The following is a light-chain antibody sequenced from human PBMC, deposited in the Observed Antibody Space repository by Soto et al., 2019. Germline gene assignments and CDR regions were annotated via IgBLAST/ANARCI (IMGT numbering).Light chain of an antibody. V-gene: IGKV1-39*01. CDR2: AAS. Sequence: DIQMNQSPSSLSASVGDRVTITCRASQSISSYLNWYQQKPGKAPKLLIYAASSLQSGVPSRFSGSGSGTDFTLTISSLQPEDFATYYGQQANSFPAKWTFAQGTKVAIK. CDR3: QQANSFPAKWT. J-gene: IGKJ1*01. CDR1: QSISSY.